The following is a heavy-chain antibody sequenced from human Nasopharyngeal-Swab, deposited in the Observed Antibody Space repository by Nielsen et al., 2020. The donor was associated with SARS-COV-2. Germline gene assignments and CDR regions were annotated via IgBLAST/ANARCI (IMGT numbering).Heavy chain of an antibody. D-gene: IGHD6-19*01. CDR2: IWYDGSNK. J-gene: IGHJ4*02. V-gene: IGHV3-33*01. CDR3: ARDKERAGYSSGWYGS. Sequence: GGSLRLSCAASGFTFSSYGMHWVRQAPGKGLEWVAVIWYDGSNKYYADSVKGRFTISRDNSKNALYLQMNSLRAEDTAVYYCARDKERAGYSSGWYGSGGQGTLVTVSS. CDR1: GFTFSSYG.